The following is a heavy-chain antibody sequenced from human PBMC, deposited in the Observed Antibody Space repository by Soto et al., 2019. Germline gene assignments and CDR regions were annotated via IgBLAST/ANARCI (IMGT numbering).Heavy chain of an antibody. Sequence: PWETLSFTSAVYVGSFSDYYWSWIRQPPGKGLEWIGEINHSGGTNYNPSLKSRVTISVDTSKNQFSLRLSTVTASDTAVYYCARETVSEAAELADRDYMDAWGKGTTVTVSS. V-gene: IGHV4-34*01. D-gene: IGHD6-13*01. CDR3: ARETVSEAAELADRDYMDA. CDR1: VGSFSDYY. CDR2: INHSGGT. J-gene: IGHJ6*03.